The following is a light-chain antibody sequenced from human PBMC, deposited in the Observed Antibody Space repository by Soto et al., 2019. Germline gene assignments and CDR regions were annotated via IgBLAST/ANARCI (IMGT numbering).Light chain of an antibody. Sequence: EIVMTQSPATLSVSPGERATLSCRASQNISSNLAWYQQKPGQAPRVLIDGASTSATGIPARFSGSGSGTEFTLTISSRQSEDFAVYYCQQYNNWLWTFGQGTKVEIK. CDR2: GAS. V-gene: IGKV3-15*01. CDR1: QNISSN. CDR3: QQYNNWLWT. J-gene: IGKJ1*01.